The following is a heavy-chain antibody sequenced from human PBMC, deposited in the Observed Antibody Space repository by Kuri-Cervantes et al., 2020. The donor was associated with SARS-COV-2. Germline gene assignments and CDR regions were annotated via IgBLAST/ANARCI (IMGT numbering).Heavy chain of an antibody. Sequence: SVKVSCKASGGTFSSYAISWVRQAPGQGLEWMGGIIPIFGTANYAQKFQGRVTITTDESTSTAYMELSSLRSEDTAVYYCAREIYDFWSGSVNRYYYYYMDVWGKGTTVTVSS. CDR2: IIPIFGTA. CDR1: GGTFSSYA. D-gene: IGHD3-3*01. J-gene: IGHJ6*03. CDR3: AREIYDFWSGSVNRYYYYYMDV. V-gene: IGHV1-69*05.